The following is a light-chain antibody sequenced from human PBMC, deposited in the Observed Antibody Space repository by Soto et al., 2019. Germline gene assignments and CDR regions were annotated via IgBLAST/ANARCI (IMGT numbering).Light chain of an antibody. J-gene: IGLJ2*01. CDR1: SGHSSYA. Sequence: QSVLTQSPSASASLGASVKLTCTLSSGHSSYAIAWHQQQPEKGPRYLMKLNSDGSHSKEDGIPDRFSGSSSGAERYLTIFSLQSEDEADYFCQTWGTGIQVFGGGTKLTVL. V-gene: IGLV4-69*01. CDR3: QTWGTGIQV. CDR2: LNSDGSH.